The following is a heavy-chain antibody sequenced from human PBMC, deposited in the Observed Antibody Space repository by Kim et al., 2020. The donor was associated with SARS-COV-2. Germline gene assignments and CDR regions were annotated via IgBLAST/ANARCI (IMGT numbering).Heavy chain of an antibody. D-gene: IGHD5-12*01. Sequence: EPVKGRFSISGDKSKHTLYLQMNSLSGEDTAVYYWAKGRRRDGYNPFDYWGQGTLVTVSS. CDR3: AKGRRRDGYNPFDY. J-gene: IGHJ4*02. V-gene: IGHV3-23*01.